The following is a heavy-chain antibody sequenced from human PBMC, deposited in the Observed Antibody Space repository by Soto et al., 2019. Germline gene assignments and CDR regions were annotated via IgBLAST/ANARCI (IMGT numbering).Heavy chain of an antibody. CDR2: IYSGGST. CDR1: GFTVSSNY. CDR3: ARRSGSYYYGMDV. J-gene: IGHJ6*02. D-gene: IGHD1-26*01. Sequence: EVQLVESGGGLVQPGGSLRLSCAASGFTVSSNYMSWVRQAPGKGLEWVSVIYSGGSTYYADSVKVRFTISRHNSKNKLYLPINSLRDEDTAVYYCARRSGSYYYGMDVWGQGTTVTVSS. V-gene: IGHV3-53*04.